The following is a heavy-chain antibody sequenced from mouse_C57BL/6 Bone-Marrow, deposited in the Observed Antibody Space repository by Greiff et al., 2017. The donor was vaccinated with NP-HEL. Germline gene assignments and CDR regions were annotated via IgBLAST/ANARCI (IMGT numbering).Heavy chain of an antibody. D-gene: IGHD3-1*01. V-gene: IGHV1-82*01. J-gene: IGHJ1*03. CDR3: AAGAYWYFDV. Sequence: QVQLKESGPELVKPGASVKISCKASGYAFSSSWMNWVKQRPGKGLEWIGRIYPGDGDTNYNGKFKGKATLTADKSSSTAYMQLSSLTSEDSAVYFCAAGAYWYFDVWGTGTTVTVSS. CDR2: IYPGDGDT. CDR1: GYAFSSSW.